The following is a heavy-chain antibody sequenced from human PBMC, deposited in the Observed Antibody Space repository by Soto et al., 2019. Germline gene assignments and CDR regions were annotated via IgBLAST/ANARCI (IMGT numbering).Heavy chain of an antibody. D-gene: IGHD2-2*01. CDR3: ARHFATSSFLYGMDV. CDR1: GFTFSSYA. Sequence: PGGSLRLSCAASGFTFSSYAMHWVRQAPGKGLEWVAVISYDGSNKYYADSVKGRFTTSRDNSKNTLYLQMNSLRAEDTAVYYCARHFATSSFLYGMDVWGQGTTVTVSS. CDR2: ISYDGSNK. V-gene: IGHV3-30-3*01. J-gene: IGHJ6*02.